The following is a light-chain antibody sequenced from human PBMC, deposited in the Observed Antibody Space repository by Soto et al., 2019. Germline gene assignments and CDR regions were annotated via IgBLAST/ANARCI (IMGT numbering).Light chain of an antibody. V-gene: IGKV1-12*01. J-gene: IGKJ4*01. Sequence: DIQMTQSPSSVSASVGDRVTITCRASQGISSRLAWYQQKPGKAPNLLIYAASSLQSGVPSRFGGSGSETDFTLTIGSLQPEDFATYYCQQSNSFPLTVGGGTKVEIK. CDR3: QQSNSFPLT. CDR2: AAS. CDR1: QGISSR.